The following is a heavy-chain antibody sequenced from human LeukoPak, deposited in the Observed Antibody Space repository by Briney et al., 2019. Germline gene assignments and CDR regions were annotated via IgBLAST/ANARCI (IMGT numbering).Heavy chain of an antibody. CDR3: ARLVFRDYAQDNWFDP. Sequence: SETLSLTCTVSGGSISSYYWSWIRQPPGKGLEWIGYIYYSGSTNYNPSLKSRVTISVDTSKNQFSLKLSSVTAADTAVYYCARLVFRDYAQDNWFDPWGQGTLVTVSS. D-gene: IGHD4-17*01. J-gene: IGHJ5*02. V-gene: IGHV4-59*08. CDR1: GGSISSYY. CDR2: IYYSGST.